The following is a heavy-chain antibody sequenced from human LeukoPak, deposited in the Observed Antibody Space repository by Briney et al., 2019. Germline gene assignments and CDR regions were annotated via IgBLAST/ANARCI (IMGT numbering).Heavy chain of an antibody. CDR2: INPNSGGA. D-gene: IGHD3-10*01. CDR3: ARATAFLLWFGELMGAFDI. J-gene: IGHJ3*02. V-gene: IGHV1-2*02. Sequence: ASVKVSCKASGYTFTGYYMHWVRQAPGQGLEWMGWINPNSGGANYARKFQGRVTMTRDTSISTAYMELSRLRSDDTAVYYCARATAFLLWFGELMGAFDIWGQGTMVTVSS. CDR1: GYTFTGYY.